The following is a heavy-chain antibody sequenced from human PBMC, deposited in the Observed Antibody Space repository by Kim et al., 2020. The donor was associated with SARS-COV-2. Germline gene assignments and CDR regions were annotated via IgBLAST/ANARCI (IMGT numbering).Heavy chain of an antibody. CDR2: ISGSGGST. CDR1: GFTFSSYA. J-gene: IGHJ4*02. CDR3: AKDLGVLWFGDSACRY. D-gene: IGHD3-10*01. V-gene: IGHV3-23*01. Sequence: GGSLRLSCAASGFTFSSYAMSWVRQAPGKGLEWVSAISGSGGSTYYADSVKGRFTISRDNSKNTLYLQMNSLRAEDTAVYYCAKDLGVLWFGDSACRYWGQGTLVTVSS.